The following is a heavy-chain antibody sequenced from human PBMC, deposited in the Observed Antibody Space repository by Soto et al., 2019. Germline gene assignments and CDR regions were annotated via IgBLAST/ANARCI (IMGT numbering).Heavy chain of an antibody. CDR1: GFTFSSYA. J-gene: IGHJ4*02. Sequence: QVQLVESGGGVVQPGRSLRLSCAASGFTFSSYAMHWVRQAPGKGLEWVAVISYDGSNKYYADSVKGRFTISRDNSKNTLYLQMNSLRAEDTAVYYWARVLSTFDYWGQGTLVTVSS. CDR2: ISYDGSNK. CDR3: ARVLSTFDY. V-gene: IGHV3-30-3*01.